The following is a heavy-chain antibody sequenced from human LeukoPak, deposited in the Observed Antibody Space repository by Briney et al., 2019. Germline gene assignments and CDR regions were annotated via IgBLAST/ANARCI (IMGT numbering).Heavy chain of an antibody. Sequence: PGGSLRLSCAVSGFTFRSYGMNWVRQAPGKVLEWVSYISTGSTTISYADSVKGRFTISRDNAKSSLYLEMNSLRAEDTAMYYCARGFYTPDYWGQGTLVTVSS. V-gene: IGHV3-48*01. CDR1: GFTFRSYG. CDR2: ISTGSTTI. CDR3: ARGFYTPDY. J-gene: IGHJ4*02.